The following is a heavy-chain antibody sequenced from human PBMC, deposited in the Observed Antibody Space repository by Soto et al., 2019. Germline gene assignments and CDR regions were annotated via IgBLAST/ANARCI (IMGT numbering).Heavy chain of an antibody. CDR2: INPNSGGT. J-gene: IGHJ4*02. CDR1: GYTFTNYG. V-gene: IGHV1-2*04. D-gene: IGHD2-8*02. CDR3: ARVYSTGTFDY. Sequence: ASVKVSCKASGYTFTNYGITWVRQAPGQGLEWMGWINPNSGGTNYTQKFQGWVTMTRDTSISTAYMELSRLRSDDTAVYYCARVYSTGTFDYWGQGTLVTVSS.